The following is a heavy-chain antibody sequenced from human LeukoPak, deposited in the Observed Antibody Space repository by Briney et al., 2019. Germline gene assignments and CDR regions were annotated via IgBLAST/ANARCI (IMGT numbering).Heavy chain of an antibody. D-gene: IGHD6-13*01. CDR3: ARVMRQQLVLMDY. Sequence: PGRSLRLSCAASGFTFSSYGMHWVRQAPGKGLEWVAVIWYDGSNKYYADSVKGRFTISRDNSKNTLYLQMNSLRAEDTAVYYCARVMRQQLVLMDYWGQGTLVTVSS. CDR1: GFTFSSYG. CDR2: IWYDGSNK. V-gene: IGHV3-33*01. J-gene: IGHJ4*02.